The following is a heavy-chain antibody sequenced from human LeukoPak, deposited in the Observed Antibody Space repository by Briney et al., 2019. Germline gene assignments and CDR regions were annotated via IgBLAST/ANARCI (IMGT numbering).Heavy chain of an antibody. V-gene: IGHV3-74*01. D-gene: IGHD3-22*01. CDR1: GFTFSSYW. Sequence: PGGSLRLSCAASGFTFSSYWMHWLRQAPGKGRVWVSRIKSDGSTRYADSVKGRFTVSRDNAKNTASLQMNSLRAEDTGVYYCARAPSEIGGYYPEYFRHWGQGTLVIVSS. J-gene: IGHJ1*01. CDR2: IKSDGST. CDR3: ARAPSEIGGYYPEYFRH.